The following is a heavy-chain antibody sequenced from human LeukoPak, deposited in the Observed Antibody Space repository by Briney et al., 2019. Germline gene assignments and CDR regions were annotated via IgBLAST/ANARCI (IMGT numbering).Heavy chain of an antibody. J-gene: IGHJ4*02. V-gene: IGHV3-30*02. CDR3: AKDRDFWSGYYDY. D-gene: IGHD3-3*01. CDR2: IRYDGSNK. CDR1: GFTFSNFG. Sequence: GGSLRLSCAASGFTFSNFGMSWVRQAPGKGLEWVAFIRYDGSNKYYADPVKGRFTISRDNSKNTLYLQMNSLRVEDTAVYYCAKDRDFWSGYYDYWGQGTLVTVSS.